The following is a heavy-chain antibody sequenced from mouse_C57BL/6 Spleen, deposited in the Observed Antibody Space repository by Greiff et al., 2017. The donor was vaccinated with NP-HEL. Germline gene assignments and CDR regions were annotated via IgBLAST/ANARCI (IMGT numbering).Heavy chain of an antibody. CDR1: GYSFTGYY. Sequence: VHVKQSGPELVKPGASVKISCKASGYSFTGYYMHWVKQRPGNILDWIGYIYPYNGVSSYNQKFKGKATLTVDKSSSTAYMELRSLTSEDSAVYYCARSSTMVTTSGYFDVWGTGTTVTVSS. CDR2: IYPYNGVS. CDR3: ARSSTMVTTSGYFDV. J-gene: IGHJ1*03. V-gene: IGHV1-31*01. D-gene: IGHD2-2*01.